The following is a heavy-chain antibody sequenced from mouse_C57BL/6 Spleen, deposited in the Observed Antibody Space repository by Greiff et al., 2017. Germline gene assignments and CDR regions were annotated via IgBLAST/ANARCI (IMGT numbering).Heavy chain of an antibody. J-gene: IGHJ4*01. Sequence: QVHVKQSGAELVRPGTSVKVSCKASGYAFTNYLIEWVKQRPGQGLEWIGVINPGSGGTNYNEKFKGKATLTADKSSSTAYMQLSSLTSEDSAVYFCAREYYGSSYVDYYAMDYWGQGTSVTVSS. D-gene: IGHD1-1*01. V-gene: IGHV1-54*01. CDR3: AREYYGSSYVDYYAMDY. CDR1: GYAFTNYL. CDR2: INPGSGGT.